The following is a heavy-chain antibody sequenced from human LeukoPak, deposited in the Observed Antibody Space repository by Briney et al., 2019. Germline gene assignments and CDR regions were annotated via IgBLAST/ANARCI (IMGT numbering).Heavy chain of an antibody. Sequence: GGSLRLSCTASGFTFSGYAIHWVHQAPGKGLEWVAFIRYDGSNKYYADSVKGRFTISRDNSKNTLYLQMNSLRAEDTAVYYCANLVGGYYDSSGYPGDYWGRGTLVTVSS. CDR3: ANLVGGYYDSSGYPGDY. CDR2: IRYDGSNK. D-gene: IGHD3-22*01. V-gene: IGHV3-30*02. CDR1: GFTFSGYA. J-gene: IGHJ4*02.